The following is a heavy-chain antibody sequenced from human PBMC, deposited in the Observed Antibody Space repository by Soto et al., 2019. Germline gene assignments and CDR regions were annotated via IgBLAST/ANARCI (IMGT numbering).Heavy chain of an antibody. CDR1: GFTFNSYW. CDR3: ARDVTVASFRNYYGMDV. Sequence: EVQLVESGGGLVQPGGCLRLSCAASGFTFNSYWMSWVRQAPGKGLEWVANIMPDGGETCYVDSVKGRFTISRDNAKNSLYLLMNSLRAEDTAVYFCARDVTVASFRNYYGMDVWGQWTTVTVSS. V-gene: IGHV3-7*01. D-gene: IGHD6-19*01. J-gene: IGHJ6*02. CDR2: IMPDGGET.